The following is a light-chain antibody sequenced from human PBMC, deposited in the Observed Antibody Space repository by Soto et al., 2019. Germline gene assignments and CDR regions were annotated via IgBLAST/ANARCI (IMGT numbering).Light chain of an antibody. Sequence: DIEMTQSPSTLSPSVGDTFTITWGSSQSISRYLAWYQQKPGKAPQVLIWDATTLHRGVPSRFSGGRSGTEFTLTISSLQPDDFATYYCQHYNRYSTWTFGQGTKVDIK. V-gene: IGKV1-5*01. CDR2: DAT. CDR1: QSISRY. J-gene: IGKJ1*01. CDR3: QHYNRYSTWT.